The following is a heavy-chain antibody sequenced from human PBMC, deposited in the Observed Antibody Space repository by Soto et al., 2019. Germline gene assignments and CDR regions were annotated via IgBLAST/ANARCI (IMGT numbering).Heavy chain of an antibody. J-gene: IGHJ3*02. CDR3: AKDRLPLVRGEHDAFDI. CDR2: ISGSGGST. CDR1: GFTFSSYA. D-gene: IGHD3-16*01. V-gene: IGHV3-23*01. Sequence: GGSLRLSCAASGFTFSSYAMSWVRQAPGKGLEWVSAISGSGGSTYYADSVKGRFTISRDNSKNTLYLQMNSLRAEDTAVYYCAKDRLPLVRGEHDAFDIWGQGTMVTVSS.